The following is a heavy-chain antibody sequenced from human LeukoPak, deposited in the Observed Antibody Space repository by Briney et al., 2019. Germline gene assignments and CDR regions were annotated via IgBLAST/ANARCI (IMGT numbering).Heavy chain of an antibody. CDR3: AKGPRLAGVDTAMVGLFDY. J-gene: IGHJ4*02. V-gene: IGHV3-23*01. D-gene: IGHD5-18*01. Sequence: SGGSLRLSCAASGFTFSSYGMSWVRQAPGKGLEWVSAISGSGGSTYYADSVKGRFTISRDNSKNTLYLQMNSLRAEDTAVYYRAKGPRLAGVDTAMVGLFDYWGQGTLVTVSS. CDR2: ISGSGGST. CDR1: GFTFSSYG.